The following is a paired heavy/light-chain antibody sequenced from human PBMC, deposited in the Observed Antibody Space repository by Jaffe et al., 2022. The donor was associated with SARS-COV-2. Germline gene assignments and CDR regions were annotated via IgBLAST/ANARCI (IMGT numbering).Light chain of an antibody. CDR2: LAS. J-gene: IGKJ1*01. Sequence: DIQMTQSPSSLSASVGDRVTITCRASQGIRNDLGWYQQKPGKAPKRLIYLASSLDSGVPPRVSGSGSGTEFTLTISSLQPEDFATYYCLQHNSFPWTFGQGTKVEIK. CDR3: LQHNSFPWT. V-gene: IGKV1-17*01. CDR1: QGIRND.
Heavy chain of an antibody. CDR1: GFTFKNAW. D-gene: IGHD2-2*01. V-gene: IGHV3-15*01. Sequence: EVQLVESGGGLVKPGGSLRLSCAASGFTFKNAWMSWVRQAPGKGLEWVGRVKSKTDGGTTDYAAPVKGRFTISRDESKDTLYLQLNSLKTEDTAMYYCATDHYCSTSVNCLGTPFHSWGQGTLVTVSS. CDR3: ATDHYCSTSVNCLGTPFHS. CDR2: VKSKTDGGTT. J-gene: IGHJ4*02.